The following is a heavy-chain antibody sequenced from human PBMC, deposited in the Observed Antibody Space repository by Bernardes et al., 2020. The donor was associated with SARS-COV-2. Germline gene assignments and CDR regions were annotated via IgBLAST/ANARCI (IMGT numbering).Heavy chain of an antibody. D-gene: IGHD2-8*01. CDR1: GFTFSSYA. V-gene: IGHV3-30*18. CDR3: AKEAIDVNGCRSALVY. J-gene: IGHJ4*02. Sequence: GGSLRLSCAPSGFTFSSYAMSWVRQAPGKGLEWVSFLSYAGINNYYADSVKGRFTISGDTSKNTLYLQMNSLRTEDTAMYYCAKEAIDVNGCRSALVYWGQGTLVTVSS. CDR2: LSYAGINN.